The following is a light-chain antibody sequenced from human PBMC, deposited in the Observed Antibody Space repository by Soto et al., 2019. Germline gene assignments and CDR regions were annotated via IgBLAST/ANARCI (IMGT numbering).Light chain of an antibody. CDR1: QSISGY. V-gene: IGKV1-39*01. J-gene: IGKJ1*01. CDR2: AAS. Sequence: DIQMTQSPSSLSASVGARVTITCRASQSISGYLNWYQKKSGQAPRLLMYAASSLQSGVPSRFSGSGSGTDFTLTISCLQSEDFATYYCQQYYSFPWTFGQGTKVDIK. CDR3: QQYYSFPWT.